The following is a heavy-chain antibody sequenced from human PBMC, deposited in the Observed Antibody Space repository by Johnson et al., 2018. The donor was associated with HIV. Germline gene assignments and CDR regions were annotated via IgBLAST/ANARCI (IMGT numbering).Heavy chain of an antibody. CDR3: ARVGQLARTHAFDI. D-gene: IGHD6-13*01. V-gene: IGHV3-66*02. Sequence: VQLVESGGGLVQPGGSLRLSCAASGITVGSNYMSWVRHAPGKGLEWVSVIFSVGDVYYADSVKGRFTISRENAKNSFYLQMNSLRAEDTAVYYCARVGQLARTHAFDIWGQGTMVTVSS. CDR2: IFSVGDV. J-gene: IGHJ3*02. CDR1: GITVGSNY.